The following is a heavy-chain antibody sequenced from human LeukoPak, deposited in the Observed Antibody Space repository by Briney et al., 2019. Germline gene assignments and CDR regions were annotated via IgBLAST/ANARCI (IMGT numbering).Heavy chain of an antibody. D-gene: IGHD3-16*02. V-gene: IGHV5-51*01. J-gene: IGHJ4*02. CDR1: GYSFTSYW. CDR3: ARHKSDYVWGSYRESDY. CDR2: IYPGDSDT. Sequence: GESLKISCKGSGYSFTSYWIGWVRQMPGKGLEWMGIIYPGDSDTRYSPSFRGQVTISADKSISTAYLQWSSLKASDTAMYYCARHKSDYVWGSYRESDYWGQGTLVTVSS.